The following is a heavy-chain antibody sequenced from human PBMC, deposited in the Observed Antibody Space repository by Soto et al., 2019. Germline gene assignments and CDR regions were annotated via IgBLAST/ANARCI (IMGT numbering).Heavy chain of an antibody. D-gene: IGHD2-8*02. V-gene: IGHV4-34*01. Sequence: SETRSLTCAVYVGSFSGYYWSWIRQPQGNGMEWIGEINHSGSTNYNPSLKSRVTISVDTSKNQLSLKLSSVTAADTAVYYCARASGWGQGTLVTVSS. CDR2: INHSGST. CDR1: VGSFSGYY. CDR3: ARASG. J-gene: IGHJ4*02.